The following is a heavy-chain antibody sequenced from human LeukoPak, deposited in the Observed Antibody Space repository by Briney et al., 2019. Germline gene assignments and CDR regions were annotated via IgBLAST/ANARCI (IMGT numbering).Heavy chain of an antibody. CDR1: GFTFSSYS. D-gene: IGHD3-10*01. V-gene: IGHV3-21*01. J-gene: IGHJ6*02. CDR3: AREYYGSGSSIGFYYYYGMDV. Sequence: GGSLRLSCAASGFTFSSYSMNWVRQAPGKGLEWVSSISSSSSYIYYADSVKGRFTISRDNAKNSLYLQMNSLRAEDTAVYYCAREYYGSGSSIGFYYYYGMDVWGQGTTVTVSS. CDR2: ISSSSSYI.